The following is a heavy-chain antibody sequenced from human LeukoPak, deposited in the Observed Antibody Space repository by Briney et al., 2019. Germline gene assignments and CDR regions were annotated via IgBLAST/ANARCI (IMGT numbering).Heavy chain of an antibody. J-gene: IGHJ6*03. D-gene: IGHD3-10*01. CDR1: GGSISSSSYY. Sequence: PSETLSLTCTVSGGSISSSSYYWGWIRQTPGKGLEWIGSIYYSGSTFYSPSLKSRVTISADTSKNQFSLKLSSVTAADTAVYYCATPVPHGSDPSLYYYYMDVWGKGTTVTISS. V-gene: IGHV4-39*01. CDR2: IYYSGST. CDR3: ATPVPHGSDPSLYYYYMDV.